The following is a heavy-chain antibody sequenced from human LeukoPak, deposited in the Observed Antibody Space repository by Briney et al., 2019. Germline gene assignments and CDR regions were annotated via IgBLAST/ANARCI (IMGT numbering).Heavy chain of an antibody. CDR2: ISGSGGST. Sequence: PGGSLRLSCAASGFTFSSYAMSWVRQAPGKGLEWVSAISGSGGSTYYADSVKGRFTISRDNSKNTLYLQMNSLRAEDTAVYYCARASMVRGADYYYYYMDVWGEGTTVTVSS. CDR3: ARASMVRGADYYYYYMDV. CDR1: GFTFSSYA. V-gene: IGHV3-23*01. D-gene: IGHD3-10*01. J-gene: IGHJ6*03.